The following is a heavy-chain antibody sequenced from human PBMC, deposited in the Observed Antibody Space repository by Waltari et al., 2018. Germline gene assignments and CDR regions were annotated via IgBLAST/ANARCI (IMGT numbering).Heavy chain of an antibody. D-gene: IGHD3-10*01. J-gene: IGHJ4*02. V-gene: IGHV3-21*01. Sequence: EVQLVESGGGLVKPGGSLRLSCAASGFPFSSYSINWVRQAPGKGLEWGSSISSSSSYIYYADSVKGRFTISRDNAKNSLYLQMNSLRAEDTAVYYCARDLGGLTMVQGVIGYWGQGTLVTVSS. CDR3: ARDLGGLTMVQGVIGY. CDR1: GFPFSSYS. CDR2: ISSSSSYI.